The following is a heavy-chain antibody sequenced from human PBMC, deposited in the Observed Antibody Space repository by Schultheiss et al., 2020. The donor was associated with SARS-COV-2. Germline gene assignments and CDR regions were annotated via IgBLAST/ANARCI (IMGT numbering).Heavy chain of an antibody. CDR3: ARRYCSGTSCYTARWYYYMDV. CDR2: IQSTGST. J-gene: IGHJ6*03. Sequence: GSLRLSCAVYGGSFSGYYWSWIRQPAGKGLEWIGRIQSTGSTDHNSSLKSRVIMSVDTSKNQFSLQLNSVTPEDTAVYYCARRYCSGTSCYTARWYYYMDVWGKGTAVTVSS. D-gene: IGHD2-2*02. CDR1: GGSFSGYY. V-gene: IGHV4-59*10.